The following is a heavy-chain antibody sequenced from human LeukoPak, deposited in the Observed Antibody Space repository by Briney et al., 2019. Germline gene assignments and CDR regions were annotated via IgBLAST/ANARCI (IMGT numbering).Heavy chain of an antibody. CDR2: IYYSGST. CDR3: ASVIDYYDSSGYLPQDAFDI. V-gene: IGHV4-31*03. CDR1: GGSNSSGGYY. Sequence: PSETLPLTCTVSGGSNSSGGYYWSWIRQHPGKGLEWIGYIYYSGSTYYNPSLKSRVTISVDTSKNQFSLKLSSVTAADTAVYYCASVIDYYDSSGYLPQDAFDIWGQGTMVTVSS. D-gene: IGHD3-22*01. J-gene: IGHJ3*02.